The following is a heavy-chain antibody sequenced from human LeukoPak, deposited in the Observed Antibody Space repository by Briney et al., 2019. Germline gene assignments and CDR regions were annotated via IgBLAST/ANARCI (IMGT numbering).Heavy chain of an antibody. Sequence: GGSLRLSCAASGFTFSTYVMSWVRQAPGKGLEWVSAVTSGGSTYNADSVKGRFTISRDDSKNMLYLQMNSLRAEDTAVYYRAKGQTYYDTLTGYPRYYYYGMDVWGQGTTVTVAS. J-gene: IGHJ6*02. CDR3: AKGQTYYDTLTGYPRYYYYGMDV. D-gene: IGHD3-9*01. CDR2: VTSGGST. CDR1: GFTFSTYV. V-gene: IGHV3-23*01.